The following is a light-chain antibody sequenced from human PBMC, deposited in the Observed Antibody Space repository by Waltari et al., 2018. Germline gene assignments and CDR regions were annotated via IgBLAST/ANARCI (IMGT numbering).Light chain of an antibody. J-gene: IGLJ1*01. CDR2: DVS. V-gene: IGLV2-23*02. CDR1: TSEVGAYTY. Sequence: QPALPQPASVSGSPGTSIAIPCTGTTSEVGAYTYASWYQQHPGKAPKVIIYDVSKRPSGISSRFSGSKSDNTASLTISGLQAEDEADYFCYSFAGYTTFYVFGSGTKVTVL. CDR3: YSFAGYTTFYV.